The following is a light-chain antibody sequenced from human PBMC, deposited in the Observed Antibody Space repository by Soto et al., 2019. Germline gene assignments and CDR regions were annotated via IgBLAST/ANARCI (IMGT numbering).Light chain of an antibody. CDR1: SSDVGGYNY. V-gene: IGLV2-14*01. Sequence: QSALTQPASVSGSPGQSITISCTGTSSDVGGYNYVSWYQQHPGKAPKLMIYDVSNRPSGVSNRFSGSKSGNTASLTISGLQAEDDADYYCSSYTSSSTVLYVFGTGTKLTVL. J-gene: IGLJ1*01. CDR3: SSYTSSSTVLYV. CDR2: DVS.